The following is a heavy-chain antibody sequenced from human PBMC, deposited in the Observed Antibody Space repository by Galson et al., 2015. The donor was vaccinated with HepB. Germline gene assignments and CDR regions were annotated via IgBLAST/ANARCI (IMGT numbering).Heavy chain of an antibody. Sequence: SLRLSCAASGFTFSSYGMHWVRQAPGKGLEWVAVISYDGSNKYYADSVKGRFTISRDNSKNTLYLQMNSLRAEDTAVYYCARDTHSGYDYPMGYWYYGMDVWGQGTTVTVSS. V-gene: IGHV3-30*03. CDR1: GFTFSSYG. CDR2: ISYDGSNK. J-gene: IGHJ6*02. CDR3: ARDTHSGYDYPMGYWYYGMDV. D-gene: IGHD5-12*01.